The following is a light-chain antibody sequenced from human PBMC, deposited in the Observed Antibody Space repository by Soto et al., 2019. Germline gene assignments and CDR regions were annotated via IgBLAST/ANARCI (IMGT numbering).Light chain of an antibody. CDR1: QTISSW. J-gene: IGKJ4*01. CDR2: KAS. CDR3: QQLRRYPST. V-gene: IGKV1-5*03. Sequence: DIQMTQSPSTLSGSVGDRVTIPCRASQTISSWLAWYQQKPGKAPKLLIYKASTLKRGVPSRFSGSGSGTDFTLTISSLQAEDFASYYCQQLRRYPSTFGGGTKVDIK.